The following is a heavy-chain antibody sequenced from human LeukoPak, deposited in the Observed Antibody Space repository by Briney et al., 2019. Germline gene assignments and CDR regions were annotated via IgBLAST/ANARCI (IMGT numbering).Heavy chain of an antibody. V-gene: IGHV3-23*01. Sequence: GGSLRLSCAASGFTFSTYAMSWVRQAPGKGLERVSVMSGSGGSGTYYADSVKGRFTISRDNSKNTLFLQMNSLRAEDTAVYYCTKDGEAPGYSSYWGQGTLVTVSS. CDR3: TKDGEAPGYSSY. CDR2: MSGSGGSGT. J-gene: IGHJ4*02. CDR1: GFTFSTYA. D-gene: IGHD6-19*01.